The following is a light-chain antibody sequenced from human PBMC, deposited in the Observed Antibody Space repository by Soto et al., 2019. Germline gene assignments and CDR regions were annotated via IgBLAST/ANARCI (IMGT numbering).Light chain of an antibody. Sequence: QSVLTQPPSVSGAPGQRVTISCTGSSLNIGAGYDVHWYQQLPGTAPKLLIYGNSNRPSGVPDRFSGSKSGTSASLAITGLQAEDEADYYCQSYDSSLSGSYVFGTGTKLTVL. J-gene: IGLJ1*01. CDR1: SLNIGAGYD. CDR3: QSYDSSLSGSYV. V-gene: IGLV1-40*01. CDR2: GNS.